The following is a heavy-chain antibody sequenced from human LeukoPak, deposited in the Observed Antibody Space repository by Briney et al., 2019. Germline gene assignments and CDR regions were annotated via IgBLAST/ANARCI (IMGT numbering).Heavy chain of an antibody. CDR3: ARGHYYDSSGHYSNWFDP. CDR1: GGTFSSYA. V-gene: IGHV1-69*13. J-gene: IGHJ5*02. Sequence: SVKVSCKASGGTFSSYAISWVRQAPGQGPEWMGGIIPIFGTANYAQKFQGRVTITADESTSTAYMELSSLRSEDTAVYYCARGHYYDSSGHYSNWFDPWGQGTLVTVSS. CDR2: IIPIFGTA. D-gene: IGHD3-22*01.